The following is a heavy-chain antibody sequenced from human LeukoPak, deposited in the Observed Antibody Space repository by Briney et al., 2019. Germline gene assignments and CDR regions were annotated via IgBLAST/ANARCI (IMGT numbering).Heavy chain of an antibody. CDR3: ARYCSSTSCPATPRPYWYFDL. J-gene: IGHJ2*01. V-gene: IGHV1-69*13. CDR2: IIPIFGTA. Sequence: GASVKVSCKASGGTFSSYAISWVRQAPGQGLEWMGGIIPIFGTANYAQKFQGRVTITADESTSTAYMELSSLRSEDTAVYYCARYCSSTSCPATPRPYWYFDLWGRGTLVTVSS. CDR1: GGTFSSYA. D-gene: IGHD2-2*01.